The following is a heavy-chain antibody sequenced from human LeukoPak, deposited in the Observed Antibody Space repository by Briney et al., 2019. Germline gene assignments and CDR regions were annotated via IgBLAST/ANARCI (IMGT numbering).Heavy chain of an antibody. CDR1: GGSISSGGYY. D-gene: IGHD2-2*01. Sequence: SETLSLTCTVSGGSISSGGYYWSWIRQHPGKGLEWIGYIYYSGSTYYNPSLKSRVTISVDTSKNQFSLKLSSVTAADTAVYYCARETSRRDCSSTSCYSRWGFDPWGQGTLVTVSS. V-gene: IGHV4-31*03. CDR2: IYYSGST. CDR3: ARETSRRDCSSTSCYSRWGFDP. J-gene: IGHJ5*02.